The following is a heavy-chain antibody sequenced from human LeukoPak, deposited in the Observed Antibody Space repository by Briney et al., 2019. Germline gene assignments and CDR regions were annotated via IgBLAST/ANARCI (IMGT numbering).Heavy chain of an antibody. CDR2: ISYTGGA. CDR3: TTERAGTTVDY. D-gene: IGHD1-1*01. Sequence: PQTLCLSCTVSVGSITTGGYSCGWICHPPAKRLWRIWSISYTGGASYTPPLTSRLTLYVETSKNQFSLKLCSLAPPHTPVYFCTTERAGTTVDYWGQGTLVSVSP. V-gene: IGHV4-39*07. CDR1: VGSITTGGYS. J-gene: IGHJ4*02.